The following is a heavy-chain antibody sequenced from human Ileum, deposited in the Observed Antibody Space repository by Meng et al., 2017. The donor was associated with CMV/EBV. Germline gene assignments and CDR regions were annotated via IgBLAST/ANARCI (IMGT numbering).Heavy chain of an antibody. CDR3: AREGYFRGFEN. Sequence: GESLKISCAVSGFPVSANYMAWFRQAPGKGLEWVSIIYSGATTTLYADSVRGRFSISTDNSKNTLYRQMSSLRDEDTAVYYCAREGYFRGFENWGQGTLVTVSS. CDR2: IYSGATTT. J-gene: IGHJ1*01. D-gene: IGHD1-1*01. CDR1: GFPVSANY. V-gene: IGHV3-53*01.